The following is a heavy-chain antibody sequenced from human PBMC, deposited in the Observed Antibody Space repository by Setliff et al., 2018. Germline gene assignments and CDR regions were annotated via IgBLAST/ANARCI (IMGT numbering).Heavy chain of an antibody. Sequence: PLETLSLTCTVSGGSISSSSYYWGWIRQPPGKGLEWIGSIYYSGSTYYNPSLKSRVTISVDTSKNQFSLKLSSVTAADTAVYYCASLPYYDSSGYSLSYYWGQGTLVTVSS. CDR2: IYYSGST. J-gene: IGHJ4*02. CDR3: ASLPYYDSSGYSLSYY. CDR1: GGSISSSSYY. V-gene: IGHV4-39*01. D-gene: IGHD3-22*01.